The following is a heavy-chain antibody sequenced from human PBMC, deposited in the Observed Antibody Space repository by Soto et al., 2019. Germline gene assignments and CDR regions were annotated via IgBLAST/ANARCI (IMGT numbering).Heavy chain of an antibody. CDR3: ASSQRYCSGGSCYSGYYGMDV. J-gene: IGHJ6*02. Sequence: AASVKVSCKASGYTFTSYYMHWVRQAPGQGLEWMGWINPNSGGTNYAQKFQGWVTMTRDTSISTAYMELSRLRSDDTAVYYCASSQRYCSGGSCYSGYYGMDVWGQGXTVTVYS. CDR1: GYTFTSYY. V-gene: IGHV1-2*04. CDR2: INPNSGGT. D-gene: IGHD2-15*01.